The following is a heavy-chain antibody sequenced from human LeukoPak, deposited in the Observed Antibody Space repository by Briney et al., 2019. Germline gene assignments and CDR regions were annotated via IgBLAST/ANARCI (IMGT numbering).Heavy chain of an antibody. Sequence: PGGSLRLSCAASGFTFSSYSMNWVRQAPGKGLEWVSYISSSSSTMYYADSVKGRFTISRDNAKKSLYLQMNSLRDEDTAVYYCTRCRSAWLLQIDAFDIWGQGTMVTVSS. CDR1: GFTFSSYS. J-gene: IGHJ3*02. CDR2: ISSSSSTM. CDR3: TRCRSAWLLQIDAFDI. V-gene: IGHV3-48*02. D-gene: IGHD3-22*01.